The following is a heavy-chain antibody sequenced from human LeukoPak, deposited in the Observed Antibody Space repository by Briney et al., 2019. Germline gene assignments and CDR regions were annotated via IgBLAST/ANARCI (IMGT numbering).Heavy chain of an antibody. J-gene: IGHJ5*02. V-gene: IGHV4-59*01. Sequence: SETLSLTCTVSGGSISSYYWNWIRQPPGKGLEWIGHIDYSGRTNYSPSLKSRVTISVDMSKNQFSLKLISVTAADTAVYYCARRGFLDPFDPWGQGTLVTVSS. CDR2: IDYSGRT. CDR1: GGSISSYY. D-gene: IGHD3-10*01. CDR3: ARRGFLDPFDP.